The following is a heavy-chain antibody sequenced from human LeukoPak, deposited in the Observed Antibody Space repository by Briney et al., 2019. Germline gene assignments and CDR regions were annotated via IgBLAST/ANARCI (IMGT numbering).Heavy chain of an antibody. J-gene: IGHJ4*02. CDR1: GFTFSISA. Sequence: VGSLRLSCSASGFTFSISAMHWVRQAPGKGLEWVSAISGIVGSTYIAHSVKGRFTISRDNSKNTLYLQMNSLRAEDTAVYYCAKEVGWYYARYFDYWGQGTLVTVSS. D-gene: IGHD6-19*01. CDR3: AKEVGWYYARYFDY. CDR2: ISGIVGST. V-gene: IGHV3-23*01.